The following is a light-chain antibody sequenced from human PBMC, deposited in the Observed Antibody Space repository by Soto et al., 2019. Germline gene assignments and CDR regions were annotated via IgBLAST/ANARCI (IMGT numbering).Light chain of an antibody. CDR2: RAS. CDR1: QSISDW. V-gene: IGKV1-5*03. CDR3: QQYNTSPYS. J-gene: IGKJ2*03. Sequence: DVQMTQSPSTLSASAGDRVTITCRASQSISDWLAWYQQKPGKAPKLLIYRASSLERGVPSRFSGNGSGTDFTSTISSLQPDDFATYYCQQYNTSPYSFGQGTTLEI.